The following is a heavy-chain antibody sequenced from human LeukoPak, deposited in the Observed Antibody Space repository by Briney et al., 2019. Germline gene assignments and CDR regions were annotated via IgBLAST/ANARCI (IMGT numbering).Heavy chain of an antibody. V-gene: IGHV1-3*03. Sequence: ASVEVSCKASGYTFTSYAMHWVRQAPGQRLEWMGWINAGNGNTKYSQEFQGRVTITRDTSASTAYMELSSLRSEDMAVYYCARVSGYSYGYGDAFDIWGQGTMVTVSS. CDR3: ARVSGYSYGYGDAFDI. CDR1: GYTFTSYA. D-gene: IGHD5-18*01. CDR2: INAGNGNT. J-gene: IGHJ3*02.